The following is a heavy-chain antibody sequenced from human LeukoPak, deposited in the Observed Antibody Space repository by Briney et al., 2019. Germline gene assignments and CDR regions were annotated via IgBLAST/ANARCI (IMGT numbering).Heavy chain of an antibody. D-gene: IGHD6-13*01. J-gene: IGHJ4*02. Sequence: ASVKVSCKASGYTFTSYAIHWVRQAPGQRLEWMGWINTGTGNRKYSQKFQDRVTITRETSASTAYMELSSLRSEDTAVYYCARDAAAAALDYWGQGTLVTVSS. CDR1: GYTFTSYA. CDR3: ARDAAAAALDY. CDR2: INTGTGNR. V-gene: IGHV1-3*04.